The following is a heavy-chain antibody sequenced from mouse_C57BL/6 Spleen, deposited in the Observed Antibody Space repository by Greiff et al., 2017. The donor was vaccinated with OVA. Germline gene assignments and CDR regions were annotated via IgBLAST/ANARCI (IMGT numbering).Heavy chain of an antibody. Sequence: VQLQQSGPVLVKPGPSVKISCKASGFTFTDYYMHWVKQSHGKSLEWIGLVYPYNGGTSYNQKFKGKATLTVDTSSSTAYMELNSLTPGDSAVYYCARRYYGSSYSFLDYWGQGTTLTVSS. CDR1: GFTFTDYY. D-gene: IGHD1-1*01. CDR3: ARRYYGSSYSFLDY. V-gene: IGHV1-36*01. J-gene: IGHJ2*01. CDR2: VYPYNGGT.